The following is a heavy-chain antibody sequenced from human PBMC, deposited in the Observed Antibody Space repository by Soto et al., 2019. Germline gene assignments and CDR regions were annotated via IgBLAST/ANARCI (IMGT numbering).Heavy chain of an antibody. V-gene: IGHV3-30*18. D-gene: IGHD5-18*01. J-gene: IGHJ3*01. CDR1: GFTLNFYG. Sequence: QVQLVESGGGVVQPGRSLTLSCDASGFTLNFYGMHWVRQAPGKGLEWVAVISYDGSDKYYADSVRGRFTISRDNTKNTVWLQMNSLRGEDTAVYYCAKERRYSFDALDLWGQGTLVTVSS. CDR2: ISYDGSDK. CDR3: AKERRYSFDALDL.